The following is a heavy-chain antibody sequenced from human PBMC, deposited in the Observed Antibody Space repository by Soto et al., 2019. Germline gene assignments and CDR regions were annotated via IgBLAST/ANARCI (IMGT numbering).Heavy chain of an antibody. CDR2: IYYSGST. V-gene: IGHV4-39*01. J-gene: IGHJ5*02. CDR3: ARPVSSSSEGWFDP. CDR1: GGSISSSSYY. Sequence: QLQLQESGPGLVKPSETLSLTCTVSGGSISSSSYYWGWIRQPPGKGLEWIGTIYYSGSTYYNTSLKSRVTLSVDTSKNQFSLKLSSVTAADTAVYYCARPVSSSSEGWFDPWGQGTLVTVSS. D-gene: IGHD6-6*01.